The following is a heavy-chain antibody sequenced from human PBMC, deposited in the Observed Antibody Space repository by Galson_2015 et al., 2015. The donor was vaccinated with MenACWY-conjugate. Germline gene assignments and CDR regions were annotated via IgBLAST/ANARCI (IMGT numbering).Heavy chain of an antibody. D-gene: IGHD5-12*01. J-gene: IGHJ1*01. Sequence: SVKVSCKVSGGTFSRYPISWVRQAPGRGLEWMGGIIDIFGAANYAQKFRNRVTVTADESTSTAHIEVSNLTSEDTAVYYCARDGPGGPDYLPVWGRGTLVTASS. CDR3: ARDGPGGPDYLPV. CDR2: IIDIFGAA. V-gene: IGHV1-69*13. CDR1: GGTFSRYP.